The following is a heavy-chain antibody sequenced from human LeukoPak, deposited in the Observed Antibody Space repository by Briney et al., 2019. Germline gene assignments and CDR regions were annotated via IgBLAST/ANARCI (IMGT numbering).Heavy chain of an antibody. V-gene: IGHV4-30-2*01. CDR3: ARDGVSSSSAEHPYYYFDY. CDR1: GGSISSGGYY. D-gene: IGHD6-6*01. CDR2: IYHSGST. Sequence: SQTLSLTCTVSGGSISSGGYYWSWIRQPPGKGLEWIGYIYHSGSTYYNPSLKSRVTISVDRSKNQFSLKLSSVTAADTAVYYCARDGVSSSSAEHPYYYFDYWGQGTLVTVSS. J-gene: IGHJ4*02.